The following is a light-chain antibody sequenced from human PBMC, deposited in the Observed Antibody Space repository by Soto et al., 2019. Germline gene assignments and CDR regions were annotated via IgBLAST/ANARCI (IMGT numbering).Light chain of an antibody. CDR3: AAWDDSLKALV. CDR1: SSNIGAGYA. Sequence: QSVLTQPPSVSGAPGQRVTISCTGSSSNIGAGYAVHWYQQLPGTAPKLLIYIDNTRPSGVPDRFSGSRSGTSASLAITGLQAEDEADYYCAAWDDSLKALVFGGGTKVTVL. V-gene: IGLV1-40*01. CDR2: IDN. J-gene: IGLJ2*01.